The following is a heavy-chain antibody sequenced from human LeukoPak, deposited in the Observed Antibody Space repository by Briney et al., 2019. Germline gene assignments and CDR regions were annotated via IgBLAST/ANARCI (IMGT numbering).Heavy chain of an antibody. CDR2: IGSSGAIR. D-gene: IGHD6-19*01. CDR3: ALLAVASDFDY. Sequence: GGSLRLSCAVSGFPFSVYEMNWVRQAPGKGLEWVSNIGSSGAIRHYADSVKGRFSISRDNAENSLFLQMNSLRVEDTGIYYCALLAVASDFDYWGQGALVTVSS. V-gene: IGHV3-48*03. CDR1: GFPFSVYE. J-gene: IGHJ4*02.